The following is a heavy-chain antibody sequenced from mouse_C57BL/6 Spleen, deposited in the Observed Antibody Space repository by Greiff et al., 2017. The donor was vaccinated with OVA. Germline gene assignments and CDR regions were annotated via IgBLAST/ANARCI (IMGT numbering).Heavy chain of an antibody. CDR1: GFTFSDYG. V-gene: IGHV5-17*01. J-gene: IGHJ4*01. Sequence: LVESGGGLVKPGGSLKLSCAASGFTFSDYGMHWVRQAPEKGLEWVAYISSGSSTIYYADTVKGRFTISRDNAKNTLFLQMTSLRSEDTAMYYCARWGLYDYDSYYAMDYWGQGTSVTVSS. D-gene: IGHD2-4*01. CDR3: ARWGLYDYDSYYAMDY. CDR2: ISSGSSTI.